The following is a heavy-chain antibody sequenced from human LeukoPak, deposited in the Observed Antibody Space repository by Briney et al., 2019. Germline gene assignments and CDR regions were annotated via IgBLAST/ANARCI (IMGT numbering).Heavy chain of an antibody. Sequence: PGGTLRLSCAASGFTFSSYWMTWVRQAPGKGLEWVADIKQDGSAKNYVDSVKGRFTISRDNAKNSLSLQINSLRAEDTAVYYCARVGYGDYTWGQGTLVTVSS. CDR1: GFTFSSYW. V-gene: IGHV3-7*03. D-gene: IGHD4-17*01. CDR2: IKQDGSAK. CDR3: ARVGYGDYT. J-gene: IGHJ4*02.